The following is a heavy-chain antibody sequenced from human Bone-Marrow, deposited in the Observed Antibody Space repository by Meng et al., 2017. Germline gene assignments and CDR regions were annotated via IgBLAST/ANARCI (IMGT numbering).Heavy chain of an antibody. CDR2: IWYDGSNK. CDR1: GFTFSSYG. V-gene: IGHV3-33*01. Sequence: GESLKISCAASGFTFSSYGMHWVRQAPGKGLEWVAVIWYDGSNKYYADSVKGRFTTSRDNPKNTLYLQMNSLRAEDTAVYYCARDHYDFWSGYQGYYGMDVWGQGTTVTVSS. CDR3: ARDHYDFWSGYQGYYGMDV. J-gene: IGHJ6*02. D-gene: IGHD3-3*01.